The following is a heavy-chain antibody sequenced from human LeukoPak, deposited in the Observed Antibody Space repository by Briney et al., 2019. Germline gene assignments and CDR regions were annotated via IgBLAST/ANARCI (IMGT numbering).Heavy chain of an antibody. D-gene: IGHD3-10*01. J-gene: IGHJ4*02. CDR2: ISAYNGNT. V-gene: IGHV1-18*01. CDR1: GYTFTSYG. Sequence: VASVKVSCKASGYTFTSYGISWVRQAPGQGLEWMGWISAYNGNTNYAQKLQGRVTMTTDTSTSTAYMELRSLRSDDTAVYYCARVVLWFGELTHFDYWGQGTLVTVSS. CDR3: ARVVLWFGELTHFDY.